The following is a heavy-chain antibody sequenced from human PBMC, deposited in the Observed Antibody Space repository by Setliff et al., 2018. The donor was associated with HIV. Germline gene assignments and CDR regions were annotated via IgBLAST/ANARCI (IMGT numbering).Heavy chain of an antibody. D-gene: IGHD2-21*01. J-gene: IGHJ4*02. CDR3: ARDPVSDNSATPYYFDC. CDR2: IIPIFGTA. Sequence: SVKVSCKASGGTFSSYAISWVRQAPGQGLEWMGRIIPIFGTANYDQRFQGRVTITADETTSTAYMELSSLRSEDTAVYFCARDPVSDNSATPYYFDCWGQGTLVTVSS. CDR1: GGTFSSYA. V-gene: IGHV1-69*13.